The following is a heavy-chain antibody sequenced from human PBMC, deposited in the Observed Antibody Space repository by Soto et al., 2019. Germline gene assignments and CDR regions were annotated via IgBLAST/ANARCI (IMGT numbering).Heavy chain of an antibody. V-gene: IGHV3-7*01. Sequence: GGSLRLSCAASGFTFSSYWMSWVRQAPGKGLEWVANIKQGGSEKYYVDSVKGRFTISRDNAKDSLYLQMNSLRAEDTAVYYCAREPSITFGGVIVDDAFDIWGQGTMVTVSS. D-gene: IGHD3-16*02. CDR1: GFTFSSYW. J-gene: IGHJ3*02. CDR2: IKQGGSEK. CDR3: AREPSITFGGVIVDDAFDI.